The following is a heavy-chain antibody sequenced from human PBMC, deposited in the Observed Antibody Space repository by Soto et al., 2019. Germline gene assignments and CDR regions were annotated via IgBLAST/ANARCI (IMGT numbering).Heavy chain of an antibody. J-gene: IGHJ4*02. CDR2: IYYSGST. D-gene: IGHD3-22*01. CDR3: ARAPDSSGYDDYFDY. CDR1: GGSISSGGYY. V-gene: IGHV4-31*03. Sequence: SETLSLTCTVSGGSISSGGYYWSWIRQHPGKGLEWIGYIYYSGSTYYNPSLKSRVTISVDTSKNQFSLKLSSVTAADTAVYYCARAPDSSGYDDYFDYWGQGTLVTVSS.